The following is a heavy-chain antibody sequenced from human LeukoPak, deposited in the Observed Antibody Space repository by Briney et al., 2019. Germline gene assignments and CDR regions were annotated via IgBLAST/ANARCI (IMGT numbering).Heavy chain of an antibody. J-gene: IGHJ4*02. CDR2: INHSGST. CDR3: ARQPLGSLDY. CDR1: GGSFSGYY. V-gene: IGHV4-34*01. Sequence: WETLSHTCAVYGGSFSGYYWSWIRQPPGKGLEWIGEINHSGSTNYNPSLKSRVTISVDTSKNQFSLKLSSVTAADTAVYYCARQPLGSLDYWGQGTLVTVSS. D-gene: IGHD7-27*01.